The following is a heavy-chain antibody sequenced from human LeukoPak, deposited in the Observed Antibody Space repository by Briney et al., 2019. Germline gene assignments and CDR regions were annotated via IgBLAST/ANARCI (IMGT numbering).Heavy chain of an antibody. CDR1: GFTFSSYA. V-gene: IGHV3-23*01. CDR3: TRDPRVLDY. D-gene: IGHD3-10*01. J-gene: IGHJ4*02. Sequence: GGSLRLSCAASGFTFSSYAMSWVRQAPGKGLEWVSAMSGRGASTYYADSVKGRFTISRDNSKNTLYLQMNSLRTEDTAVYYCTRDPRVLDYWGQGTLVTVSS. CDR2: MSGRGAST.